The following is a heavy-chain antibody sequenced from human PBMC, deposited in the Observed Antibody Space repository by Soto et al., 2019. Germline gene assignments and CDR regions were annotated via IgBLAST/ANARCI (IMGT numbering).Heavy chain of an antibody. CDR1: GYTFTSYD. J-gene: IGHJ6*02. Sequence: GASVKVSCKASGYTFTSYDINWVRQATGQGLERMGWMNPNSGNTGYAQKFQGRVTMTRNTSISTAYMELSSLRSEDTAVYYCARGGYDILTGYYNRYYYNGMDVWGQGTTVTVSS. V-gene: IGHV1-8*01. CDR2: MNPNSGNT. CDR3: ARGGYDILTGYYNRYYYNGMDV. D-gene: IGHD3-9*01.